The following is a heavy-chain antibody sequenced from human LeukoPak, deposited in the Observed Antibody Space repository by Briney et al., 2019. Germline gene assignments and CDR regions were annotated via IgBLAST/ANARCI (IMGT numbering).Heavy chain of an antibody. V-gene: IGHV3-53*01. J-gene: IGHJ3*02. CDR3: ARDAHSSGWYDAFDI. D-gene: IGHD6-19*01. Sequence: GGSLRLSCAASGFTVSSNYMTWVRQAPGKGLEWISIIYSGGSTYYADSVKGRFTISRDNSKNTLYLQMNSLRAGDTAVYYCARDAHSSGWYDAFDIWGQGTVVTVSS. CDR2: IYSGGST. CDR1: GFTVSSNY.